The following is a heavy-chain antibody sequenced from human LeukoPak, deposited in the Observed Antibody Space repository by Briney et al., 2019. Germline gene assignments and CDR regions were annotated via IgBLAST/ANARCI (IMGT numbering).Heavy chain of an antibody. CDR2: INPAGSST. D-gene: IGHD1-26*01. CDR1: GFTFSNDW. J-gene: IGHJ5*02. Sequence: GGSLRLSCAASGFTFSNDWMHWVRQAPGQGLVWVSRINPAGSSTNYADSVKGRFTISRDNAMNTLYLHLNSLRAEDTAVYYCARGVRGSYGTDLWGQGTLVTVSS. V-gene: IGHV3-74*01. CDR3: ARGVRGSYGTDL.